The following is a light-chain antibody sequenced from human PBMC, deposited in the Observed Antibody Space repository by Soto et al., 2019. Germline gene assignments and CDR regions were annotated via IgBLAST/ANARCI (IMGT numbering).Light chain of an antibody. J-gene: IGLJ1*01. CDR1: SSDVGNYNY. CDR2: EVS. CDR3: SSYTSSSTYV. V-gene: IGLV2-14*01. Sequence: QSVLTQPASVSGYPGQSITISCTGTSSDVGNYNYVSWYQQHPGKAPKLMIYEVSNRPSEVSNRLSGSKSGNTASLTISGLRAEDEADYYCSSYTSSSTYVFGTGTKV.